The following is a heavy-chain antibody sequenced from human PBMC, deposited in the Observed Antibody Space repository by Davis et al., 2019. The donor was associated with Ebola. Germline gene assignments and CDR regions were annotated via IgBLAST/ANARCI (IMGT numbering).Heavy chain of an antibody. CDR2: IKQDGSEK. V-gene: IGHV3-7*03. CDR3: ARGSGYDWGYYFDY. CDR1: GFTLSSYW. D-gene: IGHD5-12*01. Sequence: GESLKTSCAASGFTLSSYWMSWVRQAPGKGLEGVANIKQDGSEKYYWDSVKGRFTISRDNAKNSLYLQMNSLRAEATAVYYCARGSGYDWGYYFDYWGQGTLVTVSS. J-gene: IGHJ4*02.